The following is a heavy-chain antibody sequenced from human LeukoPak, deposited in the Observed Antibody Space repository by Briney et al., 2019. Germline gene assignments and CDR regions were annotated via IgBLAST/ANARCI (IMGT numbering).Heavy chain of an antibody. Sequence: SETLSLTCTVSGGSISSYYWSWIRQPPGKGLEWTGYIYYSGSTNYNPSLKSRVTISVDTSKNQFSLKLSSVTAADTAVYYCARVELRDYYYGMDVWGQGTTVTVSS. D-gene: IGHD1-7*01. CDR2: IYYSGST. CDR3: ARVELRDYYYGMDV. J-gene: IGHJ6*02. V-gene: IGHV4-59*01. CDR1: GGSISSYY.